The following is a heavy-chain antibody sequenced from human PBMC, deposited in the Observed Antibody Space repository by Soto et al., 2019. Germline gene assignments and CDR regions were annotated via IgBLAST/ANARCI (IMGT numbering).Heavy chain of an antibody. J-gene: IGHJ4*02. CDR1: GGSISSYY. V-gene: IGHV4-4*07. CDR3: ARIIAAAGTEYFDY. D-gene: IGHD6-13*01. Sequence: SETLSLTCTVSGGSISSYYWSWIRQPAGKGLEWIGRIYTSGSTNYNPSLKSRVTMSVDTSKNQFSLKLSSVTAADTAVYYCARIIAAAGTEYFDYWGQGTLVTV. CDR2: IYTSGST.